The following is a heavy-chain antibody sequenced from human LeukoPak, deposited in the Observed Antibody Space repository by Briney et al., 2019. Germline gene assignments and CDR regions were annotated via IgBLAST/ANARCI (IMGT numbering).Heavy chain of an antibody. CDR3: ASGLELDY. CDR1: GFTLSSYW. J-gene: IGHJ4*02. CDR2: IKQDGSEK. V-gene: IGHV3-7*03. Sequence: GGSLRLSCAASGFTLSSYWMRWVRQVPGKGLEWVANIKQDGSEKNYVDSVKGRFTISRDNAKNSLYLQMNSLRAEDTAVYYCASGLELDYWGQGTLVTVSS.